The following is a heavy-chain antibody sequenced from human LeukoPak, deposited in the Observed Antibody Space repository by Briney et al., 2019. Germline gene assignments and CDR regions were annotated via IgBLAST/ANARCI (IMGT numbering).Heavy chain of an antibody. Sequence: ASVKVSCKASGYTFTRYDINWVRQATGQGLEWMGWMNPKSDNTGYAQKFQGRVTITRDISISTVYMELSSLRPEDTAVYYCAREGEGSSSALFDYWGQGTLVTVSS. CDR2: MNPKSDNT. CDR3: AREGEGSSSALFDY. CDR1: GYTFTRYD. V-gene: IGHV1-8*03. D-gene: IGHD6-6*01. J-gene: IGHJ4*02.